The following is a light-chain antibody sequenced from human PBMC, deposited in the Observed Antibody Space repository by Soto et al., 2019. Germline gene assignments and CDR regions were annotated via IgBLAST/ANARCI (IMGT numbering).Light chain of an antibody. CDR3: AAWDDSLNRYV. Sequence: QSALTQPPSASGTPGQRVTISCSGGSSNIGTNAVNWYQQLPGTAPKLLIYNNNQRPSGVPDRFSGSKSGTSASLAISGLQSEDEADYYCAAWDDSLNRYVFGTGTKVTVL. J-gene: IGLJ1*01. CDR2: NNN. CDR1: SSNIGTNA. V-gene: IGLV1-44*01.